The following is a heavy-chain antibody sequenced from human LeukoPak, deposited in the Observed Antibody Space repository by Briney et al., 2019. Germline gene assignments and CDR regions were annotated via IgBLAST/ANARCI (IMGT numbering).Heavy chain of an antibody. J-gene: IGHJ6*02. CDR3: ARGPRLTPRFGELFPYYYYYGMDV. V-gene: IGHV3-74*01. D-gene: IGHD3-10*01. Sequence: GGSLRLSCAASGFTFSSYWMHWVRQAPGKGLVWVSRINSDGSSTSYADSVKGRFTISRDNAKNTLYLQMSSLRAEDTAVYYCARGPRLTPRFGELFPYYYYYGMDVWGQGTTVTVSS. CDR2: INSDGSST. CDR1: GFTFSSYW.